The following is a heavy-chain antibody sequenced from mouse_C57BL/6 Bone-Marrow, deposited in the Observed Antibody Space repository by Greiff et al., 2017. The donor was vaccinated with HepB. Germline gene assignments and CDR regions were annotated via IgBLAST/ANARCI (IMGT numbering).Heavy chain of an antibody. CDR1: GFNIKDDY. D-gene: IGHD2-10*01. CDR3: TTCLLAY. CDR2: IDPENGDT. V-gene: IGHV14-4*01. Sequence: EVQLQQSGAELVRPGASVKLSCTASGFNIKDDYMHWVKQRPEQGLEWIGWIDPENGDTEYASKFQGKATITADTSFNTAYLQLSSLTSEDTAVYYCTTCLLAYWGQGTLVTVSA. J-gene: IGHJ3*01.